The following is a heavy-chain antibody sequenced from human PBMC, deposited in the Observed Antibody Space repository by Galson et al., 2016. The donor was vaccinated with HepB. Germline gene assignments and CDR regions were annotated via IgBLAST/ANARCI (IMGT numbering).Heavy chain of an antibody. CDR2: TWYNGSHK. Sequence: SLRLSCAASGFTFNSYGVHWVRQAPGKGLEWVAVTWYNGSHKYYADSVRGRFTIARDSPENTLNLQIDSLSVEDTAVYYCRAGDVVVPGALYTLDVWGQGTTVTVSS. CDR1: GFTFNSYG. D-gene: IGHD2-2*01. CDR3: RAGDVVVPGALYTLDV. J-gene: IGHJ6*02. V-gene: IGHV3-33*01.